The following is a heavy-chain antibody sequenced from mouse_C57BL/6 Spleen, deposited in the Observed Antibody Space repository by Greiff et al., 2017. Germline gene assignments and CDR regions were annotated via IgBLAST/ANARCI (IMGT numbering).Heavy chain of an antibody. CDR2: INPYNGGT. V-gene: IGHV1-19*01. D-gene: IGHD2-5*01. CDR1: GYTFTDYY. CDR3: ARRDSNYRVYFDY. Sequence: EVKLMESGPVLVKPGASVKMSCKASGYTFTDYYMNWVKQSHGKSLEWIGVINPYNGGTSYNQKFKGKATLTVDKSSSTAYMELNSLTSEDSAVYYCARRDSNYRVYFDYWGQGTTLTVSS. J-gene: IGHJ2*01.